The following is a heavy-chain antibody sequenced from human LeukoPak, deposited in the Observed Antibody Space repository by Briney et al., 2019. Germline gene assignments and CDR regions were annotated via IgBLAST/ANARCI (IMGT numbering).Heavy chain of an antibody. CDR1: GGSISSGDYY. Sequence: SEALSLTCTVSGGSISSGDYYWSWIRQPPGKGLEWIGYIYYSGSTYYNPSLKSRVTISVDTSKNQFSLKLSSVTAADTAVYYCARGGYYYDLDYWGQGTLVTVSS. J-gene: IGHJ4*02. CDR2: IYYSGST. D-gene: IGHD3-22*01. CDR3: ARGGYYYDLDY. V-gene: IGHV4-30-4*01.